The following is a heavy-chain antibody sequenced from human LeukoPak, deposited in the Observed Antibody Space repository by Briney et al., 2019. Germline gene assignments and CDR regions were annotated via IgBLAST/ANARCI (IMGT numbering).Heavy chain of an antibody. CDR3: ARDSESYYYDSSGYAFDI. CDR2: INPSGGST. D-gene: IGHD3-22*01. V-gene: IGHV1-46*01. J-gene: IGHJ3*02. CDR1: GYTFTSYD. Sequence: GASVKVSCKASGYTFTSYDINWVRQAPGQGLEWMGIINPSGGSTSYAQKFQGRVTMTRDTSTSTVYMELSSLRSEDTAVYYCARDSESYYYDSSGYAFDIWGQGTMVTVSS.